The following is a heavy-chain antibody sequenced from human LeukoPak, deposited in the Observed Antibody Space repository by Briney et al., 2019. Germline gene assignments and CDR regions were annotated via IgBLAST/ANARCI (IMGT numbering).Heavy chain of an antibody. V-gene: IGHV1-2*02. CDR2: INPKNAAT. Sequence: ASVKVSCKASGYTFTGHYIHWVRQAPGQGLEWMGWINPKNAATNYAQKFQGRVTMTRDTSTGTVYMEVNALRSDDTAVYYCARERTPGSGYGVDYWGQGTVVTVSS. D-gene: IGHD6-25*01. CDR3: ARERTPGSGYGVDY. J-gene: IGHJ4*02. CDR1: GYTFTGHY.